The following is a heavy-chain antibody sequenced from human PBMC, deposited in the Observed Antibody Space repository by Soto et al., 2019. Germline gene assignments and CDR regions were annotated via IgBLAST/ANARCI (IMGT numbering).Heavy chain of an antibody. D-gene: IGHD2-15*01. Sequence: LRLSCAASGFTVSSNYMSWVRQAPGKGLEWVSVIYSGGSTYYADSVKGRFTISRDNSKNTLYLQMNSLRAEDTAVYYCARDHCSGGSCYQNYYYGMDVWGQGTTVTSP. CDR3: ARDHCSGGSCYQNYYYGMDV. CDR2: IYSGGST. CDR1: GFTVSSNY. J-gene: IGHJ6*02. V-gene: IGHV3-53*01.